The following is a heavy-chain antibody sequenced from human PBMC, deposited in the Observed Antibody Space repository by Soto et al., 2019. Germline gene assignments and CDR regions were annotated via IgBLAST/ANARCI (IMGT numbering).Heavy chain of an antibody. Sequence: QALLEQSGPEVKKPGDSVRISCWLYDSVFVTSVITWLRQAPGQGLEWMGRISANDGGTLSAMKFTDSLIMSIDPMRNIAYLQLWDVTSDDSAVYFCARGGGSHLRPLETWGHGTPVTVSS. J-gene: IGHJ4*01. CDR3: ARGGGSHLRPLET. CDR1: DSVFVTSV. V-gene: IGHV1-18*01. D-gene: IGHD3-16*02. CDR2: ISANDGGT.